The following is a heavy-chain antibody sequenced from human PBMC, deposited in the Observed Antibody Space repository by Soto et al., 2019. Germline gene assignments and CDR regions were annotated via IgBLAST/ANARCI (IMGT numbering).Heavy chain of an antibody. J-gene: IGHJ6*02. Sequence: VGSLRLSCAASGFTFSSYWMHRVRQAPVKGLVWVSRINSDGSSTSYADSLKGRFTISRDNAKNTLYLQMNSLRAEDTAVYYCARDTQIPHPRYCSSTSCYIGPYYYYYYGMDVWGQGTTVTVSS. V-gene: IGHV3-74*01. CDR3: ARDTQIPHPRYCSSTSCYIGPYYYYYYGMDV. CDR1: GFTFSSYW. D-gene: IGHD2-2*02. CDR2: INSDGSST.